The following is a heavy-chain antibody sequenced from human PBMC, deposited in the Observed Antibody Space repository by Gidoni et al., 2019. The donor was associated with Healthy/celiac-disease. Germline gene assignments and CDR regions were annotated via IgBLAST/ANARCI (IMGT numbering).Heavy chain of an antibody. D-gene: IGHD3-3*01. CDR3: ARVIDTERRVVHYERYYYGMDV. V-gene: IGHV1-2*02. CDR2: INPNSGGT. CDR1: GYTSTGYY. J-gene: IGHJ6*02. Sequence: QVQLVQSGAEVKKPGASLKVSCKASGYTSTGYYMHWVRKAPGQGLAWMGWINPNSGGTNYAQKVQGRVTMTRDTSISTAYMELSRLRSDDTAVYYCARVIDTERRVVHYERYYYGMDVWGQGTTVTVSS.